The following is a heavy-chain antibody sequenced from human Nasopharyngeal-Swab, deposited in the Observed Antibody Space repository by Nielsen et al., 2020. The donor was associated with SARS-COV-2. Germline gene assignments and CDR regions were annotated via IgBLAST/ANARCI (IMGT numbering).Heavy chain of an antibody. CDR1: GYTFTSYA. V-gene: IGHV7-4-1*02. D-gene: IGHD6-19*01. Sequence: ASVKVSCKASGYTFTSYAMNWVRQAPGQGLEWMGWINTNTGNPTYAQGFTGRFVFSLGTSVSTAYLQISSLKAEDTAVYYCARGRAIAVAGTWGYNWFDPWGQGTLVTVPS. J-gene: IGHJ5*02. CDR2: INTNTGNP. CDR3: ARGRAIAVAGTWGYNWFDP.